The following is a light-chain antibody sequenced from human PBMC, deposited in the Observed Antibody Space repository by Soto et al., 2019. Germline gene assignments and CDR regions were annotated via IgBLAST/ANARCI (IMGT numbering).Light chain of an antibody. J-gene: IGLJ1*01. CDR1: SSDVGGYNY. Sequence: QSALTQPASVSGSPGQSITISCTGTSSDVGGYNYVSWYQQHPGKAPKLMIYDVSNRPSRVSNRFSGSKSGNTASLIISGLQAEDDADYYCSSYTSSSTLYVFGTGTKVTVL. V-gene: IGLV2-14*01. CDR3: SSYTSSSTLYV. CDR2: DVS.